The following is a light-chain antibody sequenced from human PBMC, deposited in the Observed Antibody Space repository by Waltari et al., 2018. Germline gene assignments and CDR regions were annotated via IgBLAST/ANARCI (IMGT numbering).Light chain of an antibody. CDR1: QGISTY. V-gene: IGKV1-39*01. CDR2: AAS. J-gene: IGKJ5*01. CDR3: QQSYSTPIT. Sequence: DIQMTQSPSSLSVSVGDRVTISCRASQGISTYLNWYQQKPGKASNLLIYAASSLQSGVPSRFSGSGSGTDFTLIISSLQPDDFASYYCQQSYSTPITFGQGTRLEIK.